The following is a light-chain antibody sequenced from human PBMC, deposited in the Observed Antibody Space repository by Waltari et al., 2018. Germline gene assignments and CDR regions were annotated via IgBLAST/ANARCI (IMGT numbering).Light chain of an antibody. J-gene: IGKJ1*01. CDR1: QSLLHSAVNKSY. CDR2: WAS. V-gene: IGKV4-1*01. Sequence: DIVMTQSPDPLAVPLGERATFSCRSSQSLLHSAVNKSYLAWFQQKSGQSPKLLMYWASEPDYWVPDRFIGSGSGTDFTLAISRLQPEDVATYYCLQYYSLPQTFGQGTKVEI. CDR3: LQYYSLPQT.